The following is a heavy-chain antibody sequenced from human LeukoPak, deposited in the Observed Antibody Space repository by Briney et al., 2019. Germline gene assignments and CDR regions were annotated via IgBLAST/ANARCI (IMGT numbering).Heavy chain of an antibody. CDR1: GFTFSDFW. Sequence: GGSLRLSCAASGFTFSDFWMHWVRQAPGKGLVWVSRIYGDGSNTVYADSVKGRFTISRDNAKNTLYLQMDHLTAEDTAVYYCARDRLVGGPLDSWGQGTLVTVSS. J-gene: IGHJ4*02. CDR3: ARDRLVGGPLDS. D-gene: IGHD2-8*02. CDR2: IYGDGSNT. V-gene: IGHV3-74*01.